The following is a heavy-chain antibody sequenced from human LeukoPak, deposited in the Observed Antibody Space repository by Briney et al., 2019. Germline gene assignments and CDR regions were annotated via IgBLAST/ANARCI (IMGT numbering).Heavy chain of an antibody. V-gene: IGHV1-46*01. Sequence: ASVKVSCKASGYTFTNFYMHWVRQAPGQGPEWMGRIDPSGGSTYYAQKFQGRVTMTRDTSTSTVYMELSSLRSEDTAVYYCARIGRRPSDAFNIWGRGTVVTVSS. CDR2: IDPSGGST. CDR1: GYTFTNFY. D-gene: IGHD1-1*01. CDR3: ARIGRRPSDAFNI. J-gene: IGHJ3*02.